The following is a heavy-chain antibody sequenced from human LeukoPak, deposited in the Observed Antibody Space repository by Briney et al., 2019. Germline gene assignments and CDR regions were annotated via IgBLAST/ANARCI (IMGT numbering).Heavy chain of an antibody. V-gene: IGHV3-9*03. CDR1: GFTFDDYA. CDR3: AKDWGAPLTMYYFDY. Sequence: GRSLRLSCAASGFTFDDYAMHWVRQAPGKGLEWVSGISWNSGSIGYADSVKGRFTISRDNAKNSLCLQMNSLRAEDMALYYCAKDWGAPLTMYYFDYWGQGTLVTVSS. D-gene: IGHD4/OR15-4a*01. J-gene: IGHJ4*02. CDR2: ISWNSGSI.